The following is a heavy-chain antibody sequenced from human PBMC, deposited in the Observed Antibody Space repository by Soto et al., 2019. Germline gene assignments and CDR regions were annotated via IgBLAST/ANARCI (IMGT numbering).Heavy chain of an antibody. CDR3: AKDNPGYSSSWYDY. J-gene: IGHJ4*02. Sequence: GASVKVSCKASGYTFTSYYIHWVRQAPGQGLEWMGWINPITGGTNYAPKFQGRVTMTRDTSTTTAYMELSRLRSDETAVYYCAKDNPGYSSSWYDYWGQGTLVTVSS. D-gene: IGHD6-13*01. V-gene: IGHV1-2*02. CDR2: INPITGGT. CDR1: GYTFTSYY.